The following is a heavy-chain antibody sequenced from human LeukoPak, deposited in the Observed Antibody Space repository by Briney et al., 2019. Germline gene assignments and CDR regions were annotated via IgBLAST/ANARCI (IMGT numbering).Heavy chain of an antibody. J-gene: IGHJ4*02. D-gene: IGHD6-13*01. CDR2: IYSGGST. V-gene: IGHV3-66*01. Sequence: GGSLRLSCAASGFTFSRNAMSWVRQAPGKGLEWVSVIYSGGSTYYADSVKGRFTISRDNSKNTLYLQMNSLRAEDTAVYYCARDRYSSSWYYFDYWGQGTLVTVSS. CDR1: GFTFSRNA. CDR3: ARDRYSSSWYYFDY.